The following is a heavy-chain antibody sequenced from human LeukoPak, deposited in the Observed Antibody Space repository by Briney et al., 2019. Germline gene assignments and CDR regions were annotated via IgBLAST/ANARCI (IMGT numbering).Heavy chain of an antibody. CDR3: ARDLNWSFDY. J-gene: IGHJ4*02. Sequence: GGSLRLSCAASGFTLSSYSMNWVRRAPGKGLEWVSYISGNNDNIHQADSVKGRFTISRDNAKNSLYLQMNSLRAEDTAVYYCARDLNWSFDYWGQGTLVTVSS. D-gene: IGHD1-1*01. CDR2: ISGNNDNI. CDR1: GFTLSSYS. V-gene: IGHV3-48*01.